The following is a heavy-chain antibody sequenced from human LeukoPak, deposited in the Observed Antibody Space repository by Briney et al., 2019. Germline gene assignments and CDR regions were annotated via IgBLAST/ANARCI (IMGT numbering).Heavy chain of an antibody. D-gene: IGHD6-13*01. Sequence: GGSLRLSCAASGFTFSSYAMSWVRQAPGKGLEGVAAISGSGGSTYYADSVKGRFTISRDNSKNTLYLQMNSLRAEDTAVYYCAKLPVAAAGYDAFDIWGQGTMVTVSS. V-gene: IGHV3-23*01. CDR1: GFTFSSYA. CDR3: AKLPVAAAGYDAFDI. J-gene: IGHJ3*02. CDR2: ISGSGGST.